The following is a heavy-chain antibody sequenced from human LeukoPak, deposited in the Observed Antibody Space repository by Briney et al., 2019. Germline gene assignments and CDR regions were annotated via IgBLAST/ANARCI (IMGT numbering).Heavy chain of an antibody. J-gene: IGHJ3*02. V-gene: IGHV3-30-3*01. CDR2: ISYNGNQ. Sequence: GRSLRLSCAASGFTLVNYGFHWVRQAPVKALEWVAFISYNGNQKYGDSVKGRFTISRDNSKNTLYLQVNGLRPEDTAVYYCARDPLDISRWTNAFDIWGQGTMVSVSS. CDR1: GFTLVNYG. CDR3: ARDPLDISRWTNAFDI. D-gene: IGHD2-2*03.